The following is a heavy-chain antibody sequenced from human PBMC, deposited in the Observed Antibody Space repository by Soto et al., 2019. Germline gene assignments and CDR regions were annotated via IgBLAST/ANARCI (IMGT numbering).Heavy chain of an antibody. D-gene: IGHD3-10*01. CDR3: ARRVRFGSGSYSGE. J-gene: IGHJ4*02. Sequence: QLHLQESGPGLVKPSETLSLTCTVSGGSISTMGSHGGWIRQPPGKGLEWIGIIYYSGRTYYTPSLKSRVTISMDTSKNQISLKLSSVTAADTAMYFCARRVRFGSGSYSGEWGPGTLVTVSS. CDR1: GGSISTMGSH. V-gene: IGHV4-39*01. CDR2: IYYSGRT.